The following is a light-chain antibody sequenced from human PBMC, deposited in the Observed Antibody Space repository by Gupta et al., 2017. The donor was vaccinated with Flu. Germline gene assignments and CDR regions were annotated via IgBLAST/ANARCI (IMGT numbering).Light chain of an antibody. CDR3: SSYTSNNTHV. CDR1: SGDIGGYNY. J-gene: IGLJ2*01. CDR2: EVN. V-gene: IGLV2-14*01. Sequence: SITISCTGTSGDIGGYNYVSWYQQHPGKAPKLLIYEVNKRPSGFSNRFSGSKSGDTASLTISGLQAEDEAIYFCSSYTSNNTHVFGGGTKLTVL.